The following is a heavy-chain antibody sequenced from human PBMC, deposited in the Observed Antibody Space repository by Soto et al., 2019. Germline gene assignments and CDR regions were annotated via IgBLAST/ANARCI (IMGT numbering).Heavy chain of an antibody. CDR1: GGTFSSYA. V-gene: IGHV1-69*06. CDR3: ASTYSSSPAHVFDYYYGMDV. CDR2: IIPIFGTA. J-gene: IGHJ6*02. D-gene: IGHD6-6*01. Sequence: SVKVSCKASGGTFSSYAIGWVRQAPGQGLEWMGGIIPIFGTANYAQKFQGRVTITADKSTSTAYMELSSLRSEDTAVYYCASTYSSSPAHVFDYYYGMDVWGQGTKVTVSS.